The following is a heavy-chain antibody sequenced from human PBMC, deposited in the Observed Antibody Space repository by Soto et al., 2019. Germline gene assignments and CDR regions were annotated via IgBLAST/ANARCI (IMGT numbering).Heavy chain of an antibody. CDR3: ARAYQDYYYGMDV. V-gene: IGHV3-21*01. CDR1: GFTFSTYS. J-gene: IGHJ6*01. Sequence: EVQLVESGGGLVKPGGSLRLSCAASGFTFSTYSMNWVRQAPGTGLEWVSSISSSSSYIYYADSVKGRFTISRDNARNSLYLQMNSLRAEDTAVYYCARAYQDYYYGMDVWGQGTTVTVSS. CDR2: ISSSSSYI. D-gene: IGHD2-2*01.